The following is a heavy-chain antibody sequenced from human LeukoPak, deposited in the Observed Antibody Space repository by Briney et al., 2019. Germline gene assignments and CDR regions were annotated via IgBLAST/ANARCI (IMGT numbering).Heavy chain of an antibody. J-gene: IGHJ3*02. Sequence: GGALRLSCAASGFTFNSYSMNWVRKAPGKGLDWVSHISSSGTTIFYADSVKGRFTISRDNAKNSLYQQMSSLRDEDTAVYYCARDRGYGDYVGVFDIWGQGTMVTVS. CDR3: ARDRGYGDYVGVFDI. D-gene: IGHD4-17*01. CDR1: GFTFNSYS. CDR2: ISSSGTTI. V-gene: IGHV3-48*02.